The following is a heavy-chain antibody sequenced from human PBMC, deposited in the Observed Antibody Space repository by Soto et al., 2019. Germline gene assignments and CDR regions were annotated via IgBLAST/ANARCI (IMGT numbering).Heavy chain of an antibody. V-gene: IGHV1-18*03. CDR3: VRDNGFGESDG. CDR2: ISAAKGHT. J-gene: IGHJ6*04. D-gene: IGHD3-10*01. CDR1: GYSFTSHG. Sequence: QVKLVQSGAEVKKPGASVKVSGKASGYSFTSHGITWVRQAPGQGLEWMKWISAAKGHTTYAQKLQDRVTMTTATSTSTAHMELRTLGSGGMTMCYCVRDNGFGESDGWGKGATVTVSS.